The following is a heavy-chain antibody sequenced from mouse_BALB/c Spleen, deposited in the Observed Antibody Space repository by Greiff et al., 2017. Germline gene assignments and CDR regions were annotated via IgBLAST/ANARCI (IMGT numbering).Heavy chain of an antibody. CDR3: ARREVVITTGYFDV. CDR1: GYTFTSYW. J-gene: IGHJ1*01. CDR2: IFPGTGTT. D-gene: IGHD2-4*01. Sequence: QVQLKESGAELVKPGASVKLSCKTSGYTFTSYWIQWVKQRPGQGLGWIGEIFPGTGTTYYNEKFKGKATLTIDTSSSTAYMQLSRLTSEDSAVYFCARREVVITTGYFDVWGAGTTVTVSS. V-gene: IGHV1S132*01.